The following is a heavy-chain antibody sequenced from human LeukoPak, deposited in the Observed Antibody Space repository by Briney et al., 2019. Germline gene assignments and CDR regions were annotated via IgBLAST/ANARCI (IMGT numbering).Heavy chain of an antibody. D-gene: IGHD6-19*01. J-gene: IGHJ4*02. CDR2: IYYSGST. CDR3: ARPSSGWLYLFDY. Sequence: PSETLSLTCTASGGSISRYYWTGIRQPPGEGLRWNGYIYYSGSTNYNPSLKSRVTISVDTSKNQFSLKLSSVTAADTAVYYCARPSSGWLYLFDYWGQGTLVTVSS. V-gene: IGHV4-59*08. CDR1: GGSISRYY.